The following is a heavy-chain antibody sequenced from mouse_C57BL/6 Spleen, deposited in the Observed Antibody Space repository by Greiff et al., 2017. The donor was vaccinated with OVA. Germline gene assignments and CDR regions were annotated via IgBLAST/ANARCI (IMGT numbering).Heavy chain of an antibody. CDR3: ARLDD. V-gene: IGHV5-17*01. J-gene: IGHJ2*01. CDR1: GGACRYYV. CDR2: ISSGSSTI. Sequence: EVKVVESGGGLVKPGGSLKMVGGAAGGACRYYVMHWVRQAPEKGLEWVAYISSGSSTIYYADTVKGRFTIARDNAKNTLFLQVTSLRSEDTAMYYCARLDDWGQGTTLTVSS.